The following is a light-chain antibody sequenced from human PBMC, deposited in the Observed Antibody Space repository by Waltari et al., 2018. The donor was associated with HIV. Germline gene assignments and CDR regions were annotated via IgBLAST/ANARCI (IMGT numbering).Light chain of an antibody. CDR3: QAWDSSTVV. V-gene: IGLV3-1*01. Sequence: SYELTQPPSLSVSPGQTASITCSGDKLGDKYACWYQQKPGQSPVLVIYQDNKRPSGIPERFSGSNSGNTATLTIGGTQAMDEADYHCQAWDSSTVVFGGGTKLTVL. J-gene: IGLJ2*01. CDR1: KLGDKY. CDR2: QDN.